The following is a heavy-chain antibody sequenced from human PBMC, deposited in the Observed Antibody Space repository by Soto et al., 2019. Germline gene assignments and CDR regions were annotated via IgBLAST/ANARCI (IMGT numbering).Heavy chain of an antibody. CDR2: IYYSGST. J-gene: IGHJ6*03. D-gene: IGHD3-10*01. Sequence: PSEPVSLTCTVSDCSISSYYWNWIRQPPGKGLESIGYIYYSGSTNYNPSLTSRVTISVDTSKNQFSLKLSSVTAADTAVYYCARTASKITMVRGVITPLAIHMHVWGKGTTVTVSS. V-gene: IGHV4-59*08. CDR1: DCSISSYY. CDR3: ARTASKITMVRGVITPLAIHMHV.